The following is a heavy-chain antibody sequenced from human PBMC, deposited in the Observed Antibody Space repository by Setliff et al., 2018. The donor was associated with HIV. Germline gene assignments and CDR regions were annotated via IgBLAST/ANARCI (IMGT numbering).Heavy chain of an antibody. Sequence: LSLSCAASGFTFSNFAITWVRQAPGMGLEWISSISGRGSKTYYADSVKGRFTISRDNSKNTLYLQMNSLRAEDTAVYYCAKDPVVAAAGTGYYFDYWGQGTLVTVSS. D-gene: IGHD6-13*01. CDR3: AKDPVVAAAGTGYYFDY. J-gene: IGHJ4*02. CDR2: ISGRGSKT. V-gene: IGHV3-23*01. CDR1: GFTFSNFA.